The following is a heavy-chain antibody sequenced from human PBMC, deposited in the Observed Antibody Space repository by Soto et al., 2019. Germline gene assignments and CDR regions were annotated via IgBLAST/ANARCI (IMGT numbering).Heavy chain of an antibody. CDR1: GFTFSSYA. CDR3: AKAGVSTRSHFDY. D-gene: IGHD2-8*01. V-gene: IGHV3-23*01. J-gene: IGHJ4*02. Sequence: SGGSLRLSCAASGFTFSSYAMSWVRQAPGKGLEWVSAISGSGGSTYYADSVKGRFTISRDNSKNTLYLQMNSLRAEDTAVYYCAKAGVSTRSHFDYWGQGTLVTVSS. CDR2: ISGSGGST.